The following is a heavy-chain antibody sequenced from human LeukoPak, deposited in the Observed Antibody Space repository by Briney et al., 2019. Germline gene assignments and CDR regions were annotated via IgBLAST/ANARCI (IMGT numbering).Heavy chain of an antibody. Sequence: PGESLKISCKGSGYSFTSYWIGWVRQMPGKGLGWMGIIYPGDSDTRYIPSFQGQVTISADKSISTAYLKWSRLKASDTAMYYCARPRIEAAGNVYYMDVWGKGTTVTVSS. D-gene: IGHD6-13*01. CDR2: IYPGDSDT. J-gene: IGHJ6*03. CDR3: ARPRIEAAGNVYYMDV. V-gene: IGHV5-51*01. CDR1: GYSFTSYW.